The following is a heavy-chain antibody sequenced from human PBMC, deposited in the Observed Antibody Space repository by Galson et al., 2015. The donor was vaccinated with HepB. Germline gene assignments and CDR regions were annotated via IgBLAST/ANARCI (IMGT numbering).Heavy chain of an antibody. CDR1: GFTFSSYG. D-gene: IGHD2-2*01. V-gene: IGHV3-30*02. Sequence: SLRLSCAASGFTFSSYGMHWVRQAPGKGLEWVAFIRYDGSNKYYADSVKGRFTISRDNSKNTLYLQMNSLRAEDTAVYYCAKESISCSSTSCYHWFDPWGQGTLVTVSS. CDR2: IRYDGSNK. CDR3: AKESISCSSTSCYHWFDP. J-gene: IGHJ5*02.